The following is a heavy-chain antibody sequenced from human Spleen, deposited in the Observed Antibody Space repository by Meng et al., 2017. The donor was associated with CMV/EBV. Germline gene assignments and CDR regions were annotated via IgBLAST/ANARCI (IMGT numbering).Heavy chain of an antibody. J-gene: IGHJ6*02. Sequence: GESLKISCAASGFTVSSNYMSWVRQAPGKGLEWVSVIYSGGSTYYADSVKGRFTISRDNSKNTLYLQMNSLRAEDTAVYYCARAGYCSSTSCYTESGYGMDVWGQGTTVTVSS. V-gene: IGHV3-53*01. CDR2: IYSGGST. D-gene: IGHD2-2*02. CDR3: ARAGYCSSTSCYTESGYGMDV. CDR1: GFTVSSNY.